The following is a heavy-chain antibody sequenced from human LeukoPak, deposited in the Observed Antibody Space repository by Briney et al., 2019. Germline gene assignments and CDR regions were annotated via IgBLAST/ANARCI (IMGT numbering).Heavy chain of an antibody. D-gene: IGHD5-24*01. J-gene: IGHJ4*02. Sequence: PSQTLSLTCTVSGGSISSSTYYWNWIRQYPGKGLEWIGYIYNSGTTYYNPSLKSRVTISVDTSKNQFSLKLNSMSAADTAVYYCVEAPNPYYFDDWGQGTLVTVS. CDR2: IYNSGTT. CDR3: VEAPNPYYFDD. V-gene: IGHV4-31*03. CDR1: GGSISSSTYY.